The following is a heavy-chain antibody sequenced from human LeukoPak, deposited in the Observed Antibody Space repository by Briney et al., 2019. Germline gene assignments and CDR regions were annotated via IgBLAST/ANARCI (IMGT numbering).Heavy chain of an antibody. D-gene: IGHD3-9*01. J-gene: IGHJ4*02. CDR3: ARGLLRYFDWLLELDY. CDR1: GFTFRSYG. Sequence: GGSLRLSCAASGFTFRSYGMHWVRQAPGKGLEWVAVISYDGSEKYYVDSVKGRFTISRDNSKNTLYLQMNSLRAEDTAVYYCARGLLRYFDWLLELDYWGQGTLVTVSS. CDR2: ISYDGSEK. V-gene: IGHV3-30*03.